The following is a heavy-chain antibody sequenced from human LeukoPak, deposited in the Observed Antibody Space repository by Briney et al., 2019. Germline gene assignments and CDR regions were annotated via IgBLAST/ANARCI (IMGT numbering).Heavy chain of an antibody. CDR2: IRYDGSNK. CDR3: AKDSGSWYYEGYYFDY. J-gene: IGHJ4*02. Sequence: GGSLRLSCAASGFTFSSYAMSWVRQAPGKGLEWVAFIRYDGSNKYYADSVKGRFTISRDNSKNTLYLQMNSLRAEDTAVYYCAKDSGSWYYEGYYFDYWGQGTLVTVSS. D-gene: IGHD6-13*01. V-gene: IGHV3-30*02. CDR1: GFTFSSYA.